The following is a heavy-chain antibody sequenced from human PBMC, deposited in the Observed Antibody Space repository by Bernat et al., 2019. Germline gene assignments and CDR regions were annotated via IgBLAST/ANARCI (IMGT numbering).Heavy chain of an antibody. J-gene: IGHJ5*01. CDR1: GYTFINYG. D-gene: IGHD2-2*01. CDR2: INPYNGNP. V-gene: IGHV1-18*01. CDR3: AAAPSQVPAANIWFDP. Sequence: QVQLLQSGTDVKKPGASLRVSCKASGYTFINYGITWVRQAPGQGLEWMGWINPYNGNPNYAQTVQGRDTMTTDTSTSTAYMEMTRLRSDDTAVYYCAAAPSQVPAANIWFDPWGQGTLVTVSS.